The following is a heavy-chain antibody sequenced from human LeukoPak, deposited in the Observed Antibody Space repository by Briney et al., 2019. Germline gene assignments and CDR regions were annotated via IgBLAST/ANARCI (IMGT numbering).Heavy chain of an antibody. CDR3: AKTRRSGTEYGDFDH. J-gene: IGHJ4*02. D-gene: IGHD1-26*01. V-gene: IGHV3-43*02. CDR2: IHRDGRTA. CDR1: GFSFEDYG. Sequence: GGSLRLSCAASGFSFEDYGMHWVRQAPGKGLEWVSLIHRDGRTAYYAESVRGRFAISRDNSRRSLYLQINNLRTEDSALYHCAKTRRSGTEYGDFDHWGQGTLVTVSS.